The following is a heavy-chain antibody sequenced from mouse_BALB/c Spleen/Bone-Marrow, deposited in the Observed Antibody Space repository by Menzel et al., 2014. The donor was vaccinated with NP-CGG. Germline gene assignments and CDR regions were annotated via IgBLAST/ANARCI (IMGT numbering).Heavy chain of an antibody. J-gene: IGHJ4*01. Sequence: EVHLVESGGGLVKPGGSLKLSCAASGFTFSSYAMSWVRQTPEKRLEWVASISSGGSTYYPGSVKGRFTISRDNARNILYLQMSSLRSEDTAMYYCAREGGTTAHYYAMDYWGQGTSVTVSS. D-gene: IGHD1-2*01. CDR2: ISSGGST. CDR3: AREGGTTAHYYAMDY. CDR1: GFTFSSYA. V-gene: IGHV5-6-5*01.